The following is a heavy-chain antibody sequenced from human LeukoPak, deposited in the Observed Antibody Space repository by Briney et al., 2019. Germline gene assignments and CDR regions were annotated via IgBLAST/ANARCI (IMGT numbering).Heavy chain of an antibody. J-gene: IGHJ4*02. Sequence: PSETLFLTCTVSGGSISSHYWSWIRQPPGKGLEWIGYIYYSGSTNYNPSLKSRVTISVDTSKNQFSLKLSSVTAADTAVYYCARDLRGDRYFDYWGQGTLVTVSS. D-gene: IGHD3-16*01. CDR1: GGSISSHY. V-gene: IGHV4-59*11. CDR3: ARDLRGDRYFDY. CDR2: IYYSGST.